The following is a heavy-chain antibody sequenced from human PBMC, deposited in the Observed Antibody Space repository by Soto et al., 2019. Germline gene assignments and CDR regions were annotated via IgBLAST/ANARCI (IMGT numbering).Heavy chain of an antibody. V-gene: IGHV1-18*01. Sequence: ASVRVSCKASGYIFINYGITWVRQAPGQGLEWMGWINVYNGNTNYAQKFQGRVSMTTDTSTKTAYMEVRSLRSDDTAVYYCAICCYFDIICSRNYHYYGMNVWGQGTTVTVS. D-gene: IGHD3-9*01. CDR1: GYIFINYG. CDR3: AICCYFDIICSRNYHYYGMNV. CDR2: INVYNGNT. J-gene: IGHJ6*02.